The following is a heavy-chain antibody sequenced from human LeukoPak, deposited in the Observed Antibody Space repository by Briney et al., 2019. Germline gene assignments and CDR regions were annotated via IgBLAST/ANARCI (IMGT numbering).Heavy chain of an antibody. CDR2: INSDGSST. V-gene: IGHV3-74*01. J-gene: IGHJ4*02. CDR1: GFTFSSYW. Sequence: GGSLRLSCAASGFTFSSYWMHWVRQAPGKGLVWVSRINSDGSSTSYADSVKGRFTISRDNSKNTLYLQMNSLRAEDTAVYYCAKGGHYDSSGYGNYWGQGTLVTVSS. CDR3: AKGGHYDSSGYGNY. D-gene: IGHD3-22*01.